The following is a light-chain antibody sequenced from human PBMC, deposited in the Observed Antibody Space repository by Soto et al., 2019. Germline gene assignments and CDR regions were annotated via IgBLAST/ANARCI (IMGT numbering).Light chain of an antibody. CDR2: KAS. CDR1: QTINSW. Sequence: DIQMTQSPSTLSGSVGDRVTITCRASQTINSWLAWYQQKPGKAPKLLIYKASTLKSGVPSRFSGSGSGTEFTLTISSLQTDELATYYCQHYNSYSEAFGQGTKGDIK. V-gene: IGKV1-5*03. J-gene: IGKJ1*01. CDR3: QHYNSYSEA.